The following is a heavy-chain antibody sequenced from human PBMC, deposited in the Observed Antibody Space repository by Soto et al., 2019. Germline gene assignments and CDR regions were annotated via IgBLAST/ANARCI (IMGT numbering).Heavy chain of an antibody. CDR1: GFTFSSYG. Sequence: QVQLVESGGGVVQPGRSLRLSCAASGFTFSSYGMHWVRQAPGKGLVWVAVIWYDGSNKYYADSVKSRFTISRDNSKKTLYLQMTSLRAEDTAVYYCARERTVVTWDDAFDIWTQGTMVIFSS. D-gene: IGHD2-21*02. CDR2: IWYDGSNK. V-gene: IGHV3-33*01. J-gene: IGHJ3*02. CDR3: ARERTVVTWDDAFDI.